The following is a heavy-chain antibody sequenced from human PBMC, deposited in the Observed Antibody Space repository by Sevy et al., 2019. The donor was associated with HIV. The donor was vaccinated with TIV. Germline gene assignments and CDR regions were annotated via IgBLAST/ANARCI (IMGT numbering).Heavy chain of an antibody. J-gene: IGHJ6*02. CDR2: IRSKAYGGTT. V-gene: IGHV3-49*04. CDR1: GFTFGDYT. CDR3: TRVEGATVWGMDV. Sequence: GGSLRLSCTASGFTFGDYTMSWVRQAPGKGLEWVSFIRSKAYGGTTQYAASVKGRFTISRDDSKSIAYLQMNSLRTEDTAVYYCTRVEGATVWGMDVWGQGTTVTVSS. D-gene: IGHD1-26*01.